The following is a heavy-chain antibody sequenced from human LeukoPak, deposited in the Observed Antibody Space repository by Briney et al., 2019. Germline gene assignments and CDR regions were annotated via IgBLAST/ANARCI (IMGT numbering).Heavy chain of an antibody. D-gene: IGHD3-22*01. CDR3: ARENLVHYYDSSGPLW. CDR2: ISYDGSNK. J-gene: IGHJ4*02. Sequence: GRSLRLSCAASGFTFSSYAMHWVRQAPGKGLEWVAVISYDGSNKYYADSVKGRFTISRDNSKNTLYLQMNSLRAEDTAVYYCARENLVHYYDSSGPLWWGQGTLVTVSS. CDR1: GFTFSSYA. V-gene: IGHV3-30*04.